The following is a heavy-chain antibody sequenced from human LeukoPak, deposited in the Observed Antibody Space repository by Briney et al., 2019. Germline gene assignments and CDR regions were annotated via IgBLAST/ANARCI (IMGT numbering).Heavy chain of an antibody. CDR3: ARGRYYYDSSGYSDNFDY. V-gene: IGHV1-8*01. CDR2: MNPNSGNT. J-gene: IGHJ4*02. Sequence: ASVKVSCKASGYTFTSYDINWVRQATGQGLEWMGWMNPNSGNTGYAQKFQGRVTMTRNTSISIAYMELSSLRSEDTAVYYCARGRYYYDSSGYSDNFDYWGQGTLVTVSS. D-gene: IGHD3-22*01. CDR1: GYTFTSYD.